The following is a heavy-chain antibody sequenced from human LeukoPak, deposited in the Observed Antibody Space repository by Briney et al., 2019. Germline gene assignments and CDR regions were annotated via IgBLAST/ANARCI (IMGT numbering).Heavy chain of an antibody. D-gene: IGHD5-24*01. CDR3: ARERPETGYNSDKAFFDY. CDR2: INHSGST. V-gene: IGHV4-34*01. Sequence: PSETLSLTCAVYGGSFSGYYWSWIRQPPGKGLEWIGEINHSGSTNYNPSLKSRVTISVDTSKNQFSLKLSSVTAADTAVYYCARERPETGYNSDKAFFDYWGQGTLVTVSS. CDR1: GGSFSGYY. J-gene: IGHJ4*02.